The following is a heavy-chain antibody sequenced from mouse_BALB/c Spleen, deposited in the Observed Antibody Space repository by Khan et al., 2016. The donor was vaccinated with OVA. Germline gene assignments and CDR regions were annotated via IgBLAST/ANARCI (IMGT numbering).Heavy chain of an antibody. CDR3: ARHGYVAWFAY. J-gene: IGHJ3*01. CDR2: IDPFNGDT. V-gene: IGHV1S135*01. Sequence: VQLKQSGPELMKPGTSVKISCKASGYSFTSYYIHWVKQSHGKSLEWIGYIDPFNGDTTYNQNFKGKATLTVDKSSSTAYMHLSSLTSEDSAVYYCARHGYVAWFAYWGQGTLVTVSA. D-gene: IGHD2-2*01. CDR1: GYSFTSYY.